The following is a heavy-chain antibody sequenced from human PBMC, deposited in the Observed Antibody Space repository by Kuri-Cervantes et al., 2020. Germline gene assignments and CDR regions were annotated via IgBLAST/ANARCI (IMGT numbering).Heavy chain of an antibody. Sequence: ASVKVSCKASGYTFTSYGISWVRQAPGQGLEWMGWISAYNGNTNYAQKLQGRVTMTTDTSTSTAYMVLRSLRSEDTAVYYCAREIAVAGIGYYYYGMDVWGQGTTVTVSS. CDR1: GYTFTSYG. CDR2: ISAYNGNT. J-gene: IGHJ6*02. D-gene: IGHD6-19*01. V-gene: IGHV1-18*01. CDR3: AREIAVAGIGYYYYGMDV.